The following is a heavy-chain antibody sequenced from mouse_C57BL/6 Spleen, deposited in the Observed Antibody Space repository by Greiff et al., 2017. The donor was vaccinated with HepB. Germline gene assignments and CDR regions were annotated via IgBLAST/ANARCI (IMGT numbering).Heavy chain of an antibody. CDR2: INPNNGGT. J-gene: IGHJ3*01. CDR3: AKRDYDGAWFAY. Sequence: EVQLQQSGPELVKPGASVKIPCKASGYTFTDYNMDWVKQSHGKSLEWIGDINPNNGGTIYNQKFKGKATLTVDKSSSTAYMELRSLTSEDTAVYYGAKRDYDGAWFAYWGQGTLVTVSA. D-gene: IGHD2-4*01. CDR1: GYTFTDYN. V-gene: IGHV1-18*01.